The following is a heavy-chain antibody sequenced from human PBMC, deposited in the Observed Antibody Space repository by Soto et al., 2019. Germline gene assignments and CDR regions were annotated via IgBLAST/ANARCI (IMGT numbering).Heavy chain of an antibody. CDR3: VTNVPDYGDY. J-gene: IGHJ4*02. V-gene: IGHV3-48*01. Sequence: GGPQGDACQAWGGPLSIYILDLGRQAPGKGLEWVSFISSSNTDMFYADSVKGRFTISRDNARNSLFLQMNSLRAEDTAVYYCVTNVPDYGDYWGQGSLVTVSS. CDR1: GGPLSIYI. CDR2: ISSSNTDM.